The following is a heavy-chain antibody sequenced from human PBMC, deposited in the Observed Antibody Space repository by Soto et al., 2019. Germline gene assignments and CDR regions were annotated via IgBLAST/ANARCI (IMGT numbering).Heavy chain of an antibody. CDR3: ARVCQDYDILTGYSPWENWFDP. D-gene: IGHD3-9*01. Sequence: SETLSLTCTVSGGSISSGDYYWSWIRQPPGKGLEWIGYIYYSGSTYYNPSLKSRVTISVDTSKNQFSLKLSSVTAADTAVYYCARVCQDYDILTGYSPWENWFDPWGQGTMVTVSS. CDR2: IYYSGST. CDR1: GGSISSGDYY. V-gene: IGHV4-30-4*01. J-gene: IGHJ5*02.